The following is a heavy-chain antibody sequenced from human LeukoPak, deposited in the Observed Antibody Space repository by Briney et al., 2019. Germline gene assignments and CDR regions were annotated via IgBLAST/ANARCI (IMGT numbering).Heavy chain of an antibody. CDR2: ISGSGGST. D-gene: IGHD6-6*01. V-gene: IGHV3-23*01. J-gene: IGHJ3*02. Sequence: PGGSLRLSCAASGFTFSSYAMSWVRQAPGKGLEWVSAISGSGGSTYYADSVKGRFTISRDNSKNTLYLQMNSLRAEDTAVYYCAKGKISIAARPGAFDIWGQGTMVTVSS. CDR3: AKGKISIAARPGAFDI. CDR1: GFTFSSYA.